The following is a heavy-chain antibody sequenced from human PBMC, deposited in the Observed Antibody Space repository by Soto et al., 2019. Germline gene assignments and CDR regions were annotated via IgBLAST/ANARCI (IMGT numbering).Heavy chain of an antibody. CDR1: GGTFSSYA. V-gene: IGHV1-69*06. Sequence: GASVKVSCKASGGTFSSYAISWVRQAPGQGLEWMGGIIPIFGTANYAQKFQGRVTITADKSTSTAYMELSSLRSEDTAVYYCARDGGSSSSGGYYYYYGMDVWGQGTTVTVS. CDR2: IIPIFGTA. D-gene: IGHD6-6*01. J-gene: IGHJ6*02. CDR3: ARDGGSSSSGGYYYYYGMDV.